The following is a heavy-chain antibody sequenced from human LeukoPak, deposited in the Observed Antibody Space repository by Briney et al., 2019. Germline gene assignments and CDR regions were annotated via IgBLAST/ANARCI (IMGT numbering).Heavy chain of an antibody. CDR2: NYRTGST. CDR1: GGSISSGAY. V-gene: IGHV4-38-2*02. Sequence: SETLSLTCTVSGGSISSGAYWGWVRQPPGKGLEWIATNYRTGSTYYNPSLESRVTISIDTSKNQFSLKLNSVAAADTAVYYCANSWYYYDSSGLPKADAFDRWGQGTLVTVPS. CDR3: ANSWYYYDSSGLPKADAFDR. D-gene: IGHD3-22*01. J-gene: IGHJ3*01.